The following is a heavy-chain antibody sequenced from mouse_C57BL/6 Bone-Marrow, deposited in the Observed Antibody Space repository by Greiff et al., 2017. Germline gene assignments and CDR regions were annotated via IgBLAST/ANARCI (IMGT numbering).Heavy chain of an antibody. CDR3: ARGRLGRGWFAY. CDR1: GYTFTSYT. CDR2: INPSSGYT. D-gene: IGHD4-1*01. V-gene: IGHV1-4*01. J-gene: IGHJ3*01. Sequence: QVQLQQSGAELARPGASVKMSCKASGYTFTSYTMHWVKQRPGQGLEWIGYINPSSGYTKYNQKFKDKATWTADKSSSTAYMQLSSLTSEDSAVYYCARGRLGRGWFAYWGQGTLVTVSA.